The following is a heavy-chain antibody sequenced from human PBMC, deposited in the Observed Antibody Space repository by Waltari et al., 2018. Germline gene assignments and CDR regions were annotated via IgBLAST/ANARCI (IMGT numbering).Heavy chain of an antibody. CDR3: AREGDYIRENWFDP. D-gene: IGHD4-4*01. CDR1: GGTFSSYT. V-gene: IGHV1-69*08. Sequence: QVQLVQSGAEVKKPGSSVKVSCKASGGTFSSYTISWVRQAPGQGLEWLGRIIPILGIANYAHKLQGRVTMTTDTSTSTAYMELRSLRSDDTAVYYCAREGDYIRENWFDPWGQGTLVTVSS. J-gene: IGHJ5*02. CDR2: IIPILGIA.